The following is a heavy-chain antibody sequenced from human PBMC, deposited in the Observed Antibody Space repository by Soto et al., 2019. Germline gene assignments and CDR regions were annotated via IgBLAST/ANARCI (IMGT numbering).Heavy chain of an antibody. CDR2: ISYDGSNK. CDR3: ARGQNVLRYFRLDF. Sequence: QVQVMESGGGVVQPGKSLRLSCAVSGFSSYSMHWVRQAPGKGLEWVAVISYDGSNKYYADSVKGRFTISRDNSKNTLYLQMDSLRAEDTALYYCARGQNVLRYFRLDFWGQGTLVTVSS. CDR1: GFSSYS. V-gene: IGHV3-30-3*01. J-gene: IGHJ4*02. D-gene: IGHD3-9*01.